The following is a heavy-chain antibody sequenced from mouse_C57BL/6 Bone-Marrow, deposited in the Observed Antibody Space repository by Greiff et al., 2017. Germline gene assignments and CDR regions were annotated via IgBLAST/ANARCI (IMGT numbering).Heavy chain of an antibody. V-gene: IGHV14-4*01. CDR2: IVPEIGAT. D-gene: IGHD1-2*01. CDR1: GFNIKDDY. CDR3: ARTTA. Sequence: VQLQQSGAELVRPGASVKLSCTASGFNIKDDYMHWVKQRPEQGLEWIGWIVPEIGATEYASKFQGKATITADTSSNTAYLQLSSLTSEDTAVYYCARTTAWGQGTLVTVSA. J-gene: IGHJ3*02.